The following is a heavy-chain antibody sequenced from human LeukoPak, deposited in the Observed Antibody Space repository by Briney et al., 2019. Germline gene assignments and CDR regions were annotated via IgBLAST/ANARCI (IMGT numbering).Heavy chain of an antibody. D-gene: IGHD6-19*01. CDR2: ISSSSSYI. J-gene: IGHJ3*02. CDR3: AADSSGWCLNAFDI. V-gene: IGHV3-21*04. Sequence: GGSLRLSCAASGFTFSSYSMNWVRQAPGKGLEWVSSISSSSSYIYYADSVKGRFTISRDNAKNSLYLQMNSLRAEDTALYYCAADSSGWCLNAFDIWGQGTMVTVSS. CDR1: GFTFSSYS.